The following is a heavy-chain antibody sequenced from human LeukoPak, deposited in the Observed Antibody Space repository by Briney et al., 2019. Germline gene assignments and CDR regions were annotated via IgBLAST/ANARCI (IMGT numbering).Heavy chain of an antibody. D-gene: IGHD2-2*01. Sequence: GASVKVSCEASGYTFTGYYMHWVRQAPGQGLEWMGWINPNSGGTNYAQQFQGRVTMTRDTSISTAFMELSRLRSDDTAVYYCARGRGSTSSNFDYWGQGTLVTVSS. V-gene: IGHV1-2*02. CDR1: GYTFTGYY. CDR3: ARGRGSTSSNFDY. J-gene: IGHJ4*02. CDR2: INPNSGGT.